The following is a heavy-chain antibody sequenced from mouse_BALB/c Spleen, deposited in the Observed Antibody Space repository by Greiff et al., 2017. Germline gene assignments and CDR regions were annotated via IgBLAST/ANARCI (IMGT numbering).Heavy chain of an antibody. CDR2: ISNGGGST. CDR3: AVYGYSSMEC. CDR1: GFTFSSYT. D-gene: IGHD1-1*02. J-gene: IGHJ4*01. V-gene: IGHV5-12-2*01. Sequence: DVMLVESGGGLVQPGGSLKLSCAASGFTFSSYTMSWVRQTPEKRLEWVAYISNGGGSTYYPDTVKGRFTISRDNAKNTLNLQMSSLKSEDTAMEDCAVYGYSSMECGGQGTSGTVSS.